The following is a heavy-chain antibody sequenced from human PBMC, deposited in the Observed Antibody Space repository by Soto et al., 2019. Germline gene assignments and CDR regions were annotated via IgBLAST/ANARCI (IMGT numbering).Heavy chain of an antibody. D-gene: IGHD3-16*02. V-gene: IGHV3-15*01. CDR2: IKSKTDGGTT. CDR1: GFTFSNAW. CDR3: TTAAYVWGSYRRKDFDY. Sequence: PGGSLRLSCAASGFTFSNAWMSWVRQAPGKGLEWVGRIKSKTDGGTTDYAAPVKGRFTISRDDSKNTLYLQMNSLKTEDTAVYYCTTAAYVWGSYRRKDFDYWGQGTLVTVSS. J-gene: IGHJ4*02.